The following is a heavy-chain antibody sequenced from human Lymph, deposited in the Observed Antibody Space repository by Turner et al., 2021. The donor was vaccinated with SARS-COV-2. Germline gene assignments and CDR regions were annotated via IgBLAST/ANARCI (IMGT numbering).Heavy chain of an antibody. V-gene: IGHV3-23*01. Sequence: EVQLLESGGDLVQPGGSLRLSCAASGFTFSSYAMSWVRQAPGKGLEWVSAISSTGVSTYYADSAKGRFTISRDNSKNTLYLQMNSLRAEDTAVYYCAKDPNWYVLSAVDYWGQGTLVTVSS. CDR1: GFTFSSYA. CDR3: AKDPNWYVLSAVDY. CDR2: ISSTGVST. J-gene: IGHJ4*02. D-gene: IGHD1-1*01.